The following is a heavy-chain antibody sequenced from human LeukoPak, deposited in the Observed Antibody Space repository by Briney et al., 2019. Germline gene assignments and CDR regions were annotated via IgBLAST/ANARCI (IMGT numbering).Heavy chain of an antibody. CDR1: GCSFSSYA. CDR2: TSAGGSST. J-gene: IGHJ5*02. V-gene: IGHV3-23*01. CDR3: AKGGDCSSSSCYYGWFEP. Sequence: GGSLGLSCAASGCSFSSYAMHWVRQAPGKGLEWVSTTSAGGSSTYYADSVKGRFTISRDNSKNTFYLQMNSLRAEDTAAYYCAKGGDCSSSSCYYGWFEPWGQGTLVTVSS. D-gene: IGHD2-2*01.